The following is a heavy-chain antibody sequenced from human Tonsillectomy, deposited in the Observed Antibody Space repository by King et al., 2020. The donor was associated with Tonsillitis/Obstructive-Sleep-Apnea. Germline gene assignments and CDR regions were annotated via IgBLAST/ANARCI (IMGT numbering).Heavy chain of an antibody. J-gene: IGHJ6*04. D-gene: IGHD2-21*02. V-gene: IGHV4-34*01. Sequence: VQLQQWGAGLLKLKPSETLSLTCAIYGGSFSDGYWSWIRQPPGKGLEWIGESNYRRITNYNPSLKSRVTISVDTAKNQLSLKMTSVTAADTAVYYCAGGRPCSGDDCYSYRYMAVWGKGTTVTVSS. CDR3: AGGRPCSGDDCYSYRYMAV. CDR2: SNYRRIT. CDR1: GGSFSDGY.